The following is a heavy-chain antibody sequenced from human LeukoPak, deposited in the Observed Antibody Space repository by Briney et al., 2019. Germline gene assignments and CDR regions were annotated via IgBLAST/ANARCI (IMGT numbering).Heavy chain of an antibody. V-gene: IGHV4-59*01. CDR1: GGSIRSYF. J-gene: IGHJ3*02. D-gene: IGHD5-12*01. Sequence: ETLSLTCTVSGGSIRSYFWSWLRQPPGKGLEWIGYIWDTEITDYNPSLKSRVTISLDTSKNHFSLKLRSVTAADTALYFCARGLVLATDDAFDIWGQGTLVTVSS. CDR3: ARGLVLATDDAFDI. CDR2: IWDTEIT.